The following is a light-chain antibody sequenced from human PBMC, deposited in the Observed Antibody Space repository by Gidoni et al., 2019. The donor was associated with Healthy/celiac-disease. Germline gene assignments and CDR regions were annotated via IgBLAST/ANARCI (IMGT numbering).Light chain of an antibody. Sequence: SYVLTQPPSVSVAPGQTARITCGGNNIGSKSVHWYQQKPGQAPVLVVYDDSERPSGIPERFSGSNSGNTATLTISRVEAGDEAEYYWQVWDSSSDHPGAFGGGTKLVVL. CDR3: QVWDSSSDHPGA. J-gene: IGLJ2*01. CDR1: NIGSKS. CDR2: DDS. V-gene: IGLV3-21*02.